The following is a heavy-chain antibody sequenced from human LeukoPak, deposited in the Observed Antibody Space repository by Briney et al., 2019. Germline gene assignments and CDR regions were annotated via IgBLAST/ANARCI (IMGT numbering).Heavy chain of an antibody. CDR1: GYTFTGYY. J-gene: IGHJ3*02. Sequence: ASVKVSCKASGYTFTGYYMHWVRQAPGQGLEWMGWVNPNSGGTNYAQKFQGRVTMTRDTSISTAYMELSRLRSDDTAVYYCARARITMVRGVIITNDAFDIWGQGTMVTVSS. D-gene: IGHD3-10*01. CDR2: VNPNSGGT. CDR3: ARARITMVRGVIITNDAFDI. V-gene: IGHV1-2*02.